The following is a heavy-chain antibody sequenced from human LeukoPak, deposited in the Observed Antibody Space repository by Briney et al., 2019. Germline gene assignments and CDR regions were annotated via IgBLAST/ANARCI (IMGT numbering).Heavy chain of an antibody. Sequence: GGSLRLSCTASGFTFGDYSMNWVRQAPGKGLEWVGFIRSKAYGGTTEYAASVKGRFTISRDDSKSIAYLQMNSLKTEDTAVYYCTRGRRATHDYWGQGTLVTVSS. D-gene: IGHD1-26*01. CDR3: TRGRRATHDY. CDR1: GFTFGDYS. CDR2: IRSKAYGGTT. V-gene: IGHV3-49*04. J-gene: IGHJ4*02.